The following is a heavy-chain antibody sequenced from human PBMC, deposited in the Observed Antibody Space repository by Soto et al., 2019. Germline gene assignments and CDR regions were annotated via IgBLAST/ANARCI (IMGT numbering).Heavy chain of an antibody. CDR2: IYHSGST. CDR1: SGSISSSNW. Sequence: SETLSLTCAVSSGSISSSNWWSWVRQPPGKGLEWIGEIYHSGSTNYNPSLKSRVTISVDKSKNQFSLKLSSVTAADTAVYYCARVAHPSSSWYLRWFDPWGQGTLVTVSS. J-gene: IGHJ5*02. V-gene: IGHV4-4*02. CDR3: ARVAHPSSSWYLRWFDP. D-gene: IGHD6-13*01.